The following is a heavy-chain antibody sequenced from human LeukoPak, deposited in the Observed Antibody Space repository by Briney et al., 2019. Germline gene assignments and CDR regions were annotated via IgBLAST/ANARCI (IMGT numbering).Heavy chain of an antibody. V-gene: IGHV1-8*03. CDR1: GYTFTNYD. CDR3: ARGYSYGYPPDY. J-gene: IGHJ4*02. D-gene: IGHD5-18*01. Sequence: ASVKVSCKASGYTFTNYDVNWVRQATGQGLEWLGWMNPNSGNTGYAQKFQGRLTITKNTSISTAYMELSSLRSEDTAVYYCARGYSYGYPPDYWGQGTLVTVSS. CDR2: MNPNSGNT.